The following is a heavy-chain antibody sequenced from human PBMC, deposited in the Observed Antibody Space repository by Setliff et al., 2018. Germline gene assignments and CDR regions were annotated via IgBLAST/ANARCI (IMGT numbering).Heavy chain of an antibody. D-gene: IGHD1-26*01. CDR1: ADTFTGYY. J-gene: IGHJ4*02. Sequence: ASVKVSCKASADTFTGYYVHWVRQAPGQGLEWMGWINGNSGVTKYAQNFQGRVTITRDTSTSTAYMELRSLRPDDTAVYYCVRDLGQWALDFWGQGTLVTVSS. V-gene: IGHV1-2*02. CDR3: VRDLGQWALDF. CDR2: INGNSGVT.